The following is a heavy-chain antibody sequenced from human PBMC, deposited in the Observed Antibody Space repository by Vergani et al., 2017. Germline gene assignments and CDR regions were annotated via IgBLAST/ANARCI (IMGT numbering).Heavy chain of an antibody. CDR1: GYTFRNKD. CDR3: ARNFLGRDIEVVPTAPFWLFVL. D-gene: IGHD2-2*01. Sequence: QIQLVQSAAEVKKPGAALNVSCKASGYTFRNKDISWLRQAPGQGLEWMGSISPHTGRTNTAQQFQDRVIMTTDTSTSTAYLSLGTLTSDDTAVYFCARNFLGRDIEVVPTAPFWLFVLWGRGTRVTVSS. CDR2: ISPHTGRT. J-gene: IGHJ2*01. V-gene: IGHV1-18*01.